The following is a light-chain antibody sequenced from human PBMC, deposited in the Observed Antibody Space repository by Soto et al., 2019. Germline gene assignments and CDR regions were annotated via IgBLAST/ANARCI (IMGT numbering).Light chain of an antibody. Sequence: SVLTQPASVSGSPGQSITISCTGASSDVGRYNYVSWYQLHPGKAPKLIIYEVSNRPSGVSSRFSGSKSGNTASLTISGLRAEDEADYYCNSYTSSTAYVFGTGTKVTVL. V-gene: IGLV2-14*01. J-gene: IGLJ1*01. CDR3: NSYTSSTAYV. CDR2: EVS. CDR1: SSDVGRYNY.